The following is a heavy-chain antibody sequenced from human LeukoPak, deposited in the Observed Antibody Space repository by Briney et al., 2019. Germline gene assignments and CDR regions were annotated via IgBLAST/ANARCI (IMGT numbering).Heavy chain of an antibody. D-gene: IGHD6-13*01. CDR2: IIPILGIA. J-gene: IGHJ5*02. CDR3: ARVNPGIAAAGIPGDNWFDP. CDR1: GGTFSSYA. V-gene: IGHV1-69*04. Sequence: SVKVSCKASGGTFSSYAISWVRQAPGQGLEWMGRIIPILGIANYAQKFQGRVTITADKSTSTAYMELSSLRSEDTAMYYCARVNPGIAAAGIPGDNWFDPWGQGTLVTVSS.